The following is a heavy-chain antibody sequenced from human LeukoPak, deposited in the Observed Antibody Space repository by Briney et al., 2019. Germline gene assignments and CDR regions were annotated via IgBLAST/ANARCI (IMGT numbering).Heavy chain of an antibody. Sequence: ASVKVSCKASGYTFTCYYMHWVRQAPGQGLEWMGWINPNSGGTNYAQKFQGRVTMTRDTSISTAYMELRRLRSDDTAVYYCARDTPTVTTYLVWGQGPLVTVSS. D-gene: IGHD4-17*01. J-gene: IGHJ4*02. CDR1: GYTFTCYY. CDR3: ARDTPTVTTYLV. V-gene: IGHV1-2*02. CDR2: INPNSGGT.